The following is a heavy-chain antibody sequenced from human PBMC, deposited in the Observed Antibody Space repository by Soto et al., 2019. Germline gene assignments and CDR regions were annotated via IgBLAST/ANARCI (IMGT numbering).Heavy chain of an antibody. Sequence: QVQLVESGGGVVQPGRSLTLSCAASEFTFSSYGIHWVRQAPGKGLEWVAVISYDGSKKQYADSVKGRFTISRDNSKNXXHLQMNSLRAEETAVYYCAKDTYYHDTTGYYVFDYWGQGTLVTVSS. CDR2: ISYDGSKK. D-gene: IGHD3-22*01. J-gene: IGHJ4*02. CDR1: EFTFSSYG. V-gene: IGHV3-30*18. CDR3: AKDTYYHDTTGYYVFDY.